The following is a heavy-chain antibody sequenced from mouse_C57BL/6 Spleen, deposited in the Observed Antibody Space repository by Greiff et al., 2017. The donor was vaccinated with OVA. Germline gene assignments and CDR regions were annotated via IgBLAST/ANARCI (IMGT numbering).Heavy chain of an antibody. J-gene: IGHJ1*03. CDR2: ISSGSSTI. V-gene: IGHV5-17*01. D-gene: IGHD2-1*01. Sequence: EVMLVESGGGLVKPGGSLKLSCAASGFTFSDYGMHWVRQAPEKGLEWVAYISSGSSTIYYADTVKGRFTISRDNAKNTQFLQMTSLRSEDTAMYYCARDYGNYYWYFDVWGTGTTVTVSS. CDR1: GFTFSDYG. CDR3: ARDYGNYYWYFDV.